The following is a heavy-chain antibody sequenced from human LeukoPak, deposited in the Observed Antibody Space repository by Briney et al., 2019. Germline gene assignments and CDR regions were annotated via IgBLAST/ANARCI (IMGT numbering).Heavy chain of an antibody. CDR2: ISYDGSNK. J-gene: IGHJ5*02. CDR3: AKDQQRDGYNFDWFDP. Sequence: PGGSLRLSCAASGLTFSSYGMHWVRQAPGKGLEWVAVISYDGSNKYYADSVKGRFTISRDNSKNTLYLQMNSLRAEDTAVYYCAKDQQRDGYNFDWFDPWGQGTLVTVSS. CDR1: GLTFSSYG. V-gene: IGHV3-30*18. D-gene: IGHD5-12*01.